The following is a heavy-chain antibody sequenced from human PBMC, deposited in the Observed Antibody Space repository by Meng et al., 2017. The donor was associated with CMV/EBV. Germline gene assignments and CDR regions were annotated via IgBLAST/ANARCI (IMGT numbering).Heavy chain of an antibody. CDR3: ARGGDSWYSDY. Sequence: QVQLVESAAEVKKPGSSVKVSCKTSGGTFSHFAISWVRQVPGEGLEWMGGIIPVFETANYAERFKDRVTITADDSTTTAYMELSSLRADDTALYFCARGGDSWYSDYWGQGTLVTVSS. J-gene: IGHJ4*02. CDR2: IIPVFETA. V-gene: IGHV1-69*12. CDR1: GGTFSHFA. D-gene: IGHD1-26*01.